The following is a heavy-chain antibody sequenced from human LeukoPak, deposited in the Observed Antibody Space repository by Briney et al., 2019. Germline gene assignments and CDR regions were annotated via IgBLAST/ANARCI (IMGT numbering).Heavy chain of an antibody. J-gene: IGHJ4*02. D-gene: IGHD6-6*01. V-gene: IGHV3-23*01. Sequence: GGSLRLSLPGSGLTFINYPMGGVRQPPGKGLDWVPVISGSGGSTYYADSVKGRFTISRDNSKNTLYLQMNSLRAEDTAVYYCAKDALQYSSSSWVLYWGQGTLVTVSS. CDR2: ISGSGGST. CDR3: AKDALQYSSSSWVLY. CDR1: GLTFINYP.